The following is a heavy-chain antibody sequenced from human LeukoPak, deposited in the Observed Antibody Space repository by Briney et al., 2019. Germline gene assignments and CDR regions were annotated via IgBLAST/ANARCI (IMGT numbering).Heavy chain of an antibody. CDR3: ARDKASSGWYYFDS. CDR1: GFTLSSYC. V-gene: IGHV3-48*01. Sequence: PGGSLRLSCAASGFTLSSYCMNWVRQAPGKGLEWVSYISSSSNTIYYADSVKGRFTISRDNAKNSLYLQMNSRRAEDTAVYYCARDKASSGWYYFDSWGQGTLVTVSS. D-gene: IGHD6-19*01. J-gene: IGHJ4*02. CDR2: ISSSSNTI.